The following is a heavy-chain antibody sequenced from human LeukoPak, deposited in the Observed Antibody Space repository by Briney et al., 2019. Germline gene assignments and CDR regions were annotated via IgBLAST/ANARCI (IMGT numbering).Heavy chain of an antibody. Sequence: GGSLRLSCAASGFTFSSYGMHWVRQAPGKGLEWVALIWYDGSNKYYADSVMGRFTISRDNSQNTLFLQMNSLRAEDTAVYYCAHNSNFDYWGQGTLVTVSS. V-gene: IGHV3-33*01. CDR2: IWYDGSNK. J-gene: IGHJ4*02. CDR1: GFTFSSYG. CDR3: AHNSNFDY. D-gene: IGHD1-20*01.